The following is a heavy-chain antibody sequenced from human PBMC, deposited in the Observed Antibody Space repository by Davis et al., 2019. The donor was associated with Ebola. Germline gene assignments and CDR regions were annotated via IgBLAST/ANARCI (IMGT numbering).Heavy chain of an antibody. CDR2: ISWNSDSI. CDR3: AKGRTIPLALDL. Sequence: PGGSLRLSCAASGFTFDDYAMHWVRQAPGKGLEWVSGISWNSDSIVYADSVKGRFTISRDNARNSLYLQMNSLRGEDTAFYYCAKGRTIPLALDLWGQGTLVTVSS. D-gene: IGHD2-2*02. CDR1: GFTFDDYA. J-gene: IGHJ5*02. V-gene: IGHV3-9*01.